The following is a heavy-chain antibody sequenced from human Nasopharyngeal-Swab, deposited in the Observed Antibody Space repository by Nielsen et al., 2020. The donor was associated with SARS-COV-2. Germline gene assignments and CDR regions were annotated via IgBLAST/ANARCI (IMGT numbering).Heavy chain of an antibody. CDR2: ISSSSSYI. D-gene: IGHD2-15*01. CDR3: ARDCSGGSCYSVVDDAFDI. Sequence: VRQAPGKGLEWVSSISSSSSYIYHADSVKGRLTISRDNAKNSLYLQMNSLRAEDTAVYYCARDCSGGSCYSVVDDAFDIWGQGTMVTVSS. V-gene: IGHV3-21*01. J-gene: IGHJ3*02.